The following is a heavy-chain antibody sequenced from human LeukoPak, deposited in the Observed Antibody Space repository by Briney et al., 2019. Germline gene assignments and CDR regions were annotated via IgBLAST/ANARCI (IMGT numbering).Heavy chain of an antibody. Sequence: GGSLRLSCAASGFTFSSYGMHWVRQAPGKGLEWVAVIWYDGSNKYYADSVKGRFTISRDKSKNTLFLQMNSLRAEDTAVYFCARDLEPRIAAAGTYFDLWGRGTLVTVSS. V-gene: IGHV3-33*01. CDR3: ARDLEPRIAAAGTYFDL. D-gene: IGHD6-13*01. CDR1: GFTFSSYG. J-gene: IGHJ2*01. CDR2: IWYDGSNK.